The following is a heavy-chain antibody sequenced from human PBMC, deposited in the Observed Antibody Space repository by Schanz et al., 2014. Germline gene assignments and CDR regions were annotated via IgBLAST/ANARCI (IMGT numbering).Heavy chain of an antibody. Sequence: QVQLVQSGAEVKKPGASVKVSCKASGYTFTDYGVIWVRQAPGQGLEWMGWISPYNGNTNYAQKLQGRVTFTADKSTSTAYMELSSLKSEDTAVYYCARGFDFWDTWGQGTLVIVSS. CDR2: ISPYNGNT. V-gene: IGHV1-18*01. D-gene: IGHD3-3*01. J-gene: IGHJ4*02. CDR1: GYTFTDYG. CDR3: ARGFDFWDT.